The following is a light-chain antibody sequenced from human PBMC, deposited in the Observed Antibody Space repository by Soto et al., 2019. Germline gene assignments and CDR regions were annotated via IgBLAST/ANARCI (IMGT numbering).Light chain of an antibody. CDR1: QSVSSSY. CDR2: GAS. CDR3: QQYDNWPPT. V-gene: IGKV3D-15*01. Sequence: EIVLTQSPGTLSLSPGERATLSCRASQSVSSSYLAWYQQKPGQAPRLLIYGASTRATGIPARFSGSGSGTEFTLTINSLQSEDFVVYYCQQYDNWPPTFGQGTRLDIQ. J-gene: IGKJ5*01.